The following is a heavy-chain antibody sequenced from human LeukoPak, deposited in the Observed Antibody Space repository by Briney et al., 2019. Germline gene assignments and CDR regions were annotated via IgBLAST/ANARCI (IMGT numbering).Heavy chain of an antibody. J-gene: IGHJ1*01. D-gene: IGHD1-26*01. CDR1: GGTFSSYA. Sequence: SVKVSCKASGGTFSSYAISWVRQAPGQGLEWMGRIIPILGIANYAQKFQGRVTITADKSTSTAYMELSSLRSEDRAVYYCARDPGSYPKSGYFQHWGQGTLVTVSS. CDR2: IIPILGIA. CDR3: ARDPGSYPKSGYFQH. V-gene: IGHV1-69*04.